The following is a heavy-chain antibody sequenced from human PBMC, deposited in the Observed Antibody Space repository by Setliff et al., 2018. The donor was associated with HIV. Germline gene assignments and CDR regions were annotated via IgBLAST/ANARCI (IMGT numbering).Heavy chain of an antibody. CDR2: ITGSGRTT. CDR1: GFTFSNYA. CDR3: AKSFNSGPTNWNIDV. D-gene: IGHD1-20*01. Sequence: GGSLRLSCAASGFTFSNYAMSWVRQAPGKGLEWVSAITGSGRTTYYADSVKGRFTISRDNSKNTLYLQMNSLRSEDTAVYFCAKSFNSGPTNWNIDVWGTGTTVTVSS. V-gene: IGHV3-23*01. J-gene: IGHJ6*03.